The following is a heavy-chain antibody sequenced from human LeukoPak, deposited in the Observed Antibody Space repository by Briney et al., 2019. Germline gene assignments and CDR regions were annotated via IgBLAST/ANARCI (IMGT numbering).Heavy chain of an antibody. CDR1: GFTFDNHA. V-gene: IGHV3-9*01. D-gene: IGHD4-17*01. J-gene: IGHJ4*02. CDR2: INENSATI. Sequence: GRSLRLSCAASGFTFDNHAMHWVRQVPGRGLEWISGINENSATIAYADSIEGRFTISRDNAKNSLYLQMNSLRTEDTAFYFCARRTVTTSSRGPFDSWGQGTLVTVSS. CDR3: ARRTVTTSSRGPFDS.